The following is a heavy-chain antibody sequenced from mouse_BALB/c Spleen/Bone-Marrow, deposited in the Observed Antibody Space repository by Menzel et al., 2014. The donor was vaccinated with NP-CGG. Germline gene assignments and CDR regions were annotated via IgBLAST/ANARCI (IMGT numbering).Heavy chain of an antibody. CDR1: GFNIKDTY. D-gene: IGHD2-1*01. CDR3: ARGKGIYLGFAY. CDR2: IEPANGNT. Sequence: EVQRVESGAELVKPGASVKLSCTASGFNIKDTYMNWVKQRPEQGLEWIGRIEPANGNTKYDPKFQGKATITTDTSSNTACLQLSSLTSEDTAVYYCARGKGIYLGFAYWGQGTLVTVSA. J-gene: IGHJ3*01. V-gene: IGHV14-3*02.